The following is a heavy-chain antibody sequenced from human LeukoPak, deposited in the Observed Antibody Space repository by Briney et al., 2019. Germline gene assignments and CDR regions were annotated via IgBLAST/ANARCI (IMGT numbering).Heavy chain of an antibody. CDR3: AKDLGNILTGYRDY. J-gene: IGHJ4*02. V-gene: IGHV4-39*07. D-gene: IGHD3-9*01. CDR2: IYYSGST. Sequence: SETLSLTCTVSGGSISSSSYYWGWIRQPPGKGLEWIGSIYYSGSTYYNPSLKSRVTISVDTSKNQFSLKLSSVTAADTAVYYCAKDLGNILTGYRDYWGQGTLVTVSS. CDR1: GGSISSSSYY.